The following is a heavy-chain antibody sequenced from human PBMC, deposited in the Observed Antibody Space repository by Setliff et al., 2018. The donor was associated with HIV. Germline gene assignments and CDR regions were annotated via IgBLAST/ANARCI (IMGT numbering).Heavy chain of an antibody. CDR2: IIPILGIA. D-gene: IGHD6-19*01. CDR3: ARDGGPGSGWGDYSYYFSMDV. J-gene: IGHJ6*03. V-gene: IGHV1-69*04. CDR1: GGTFSSYT. Sequence: SVKVSCKASGGTFSSYTISWVRQAPGQGLEWMGRIIPILGIANYAQKFQGRVTITADKSTSTAYMELSSLRAEDTAVYYCARDGGPGSGWGDYSYYFSMDVWGKGTTVTVSS.